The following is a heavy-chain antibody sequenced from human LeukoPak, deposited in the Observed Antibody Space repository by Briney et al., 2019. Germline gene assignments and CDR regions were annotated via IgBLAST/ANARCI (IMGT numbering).Heavy chain of an antibody. J-gene: IGHJ4*02. CDR3: ARRAGAYSHPYDY. D-gene: IGHD4/OR15-4a*01. CDR1: GFTFSSYA. Sequence: PGGSLRLSCAASGFTFSSYAMSWVRQAPGKGLEWVSAIGGSGGSTHYSDSVKGRFTISRDNSKNTLYLQMNSLRAEDTAVYYCARRAGAYSHPYDYWGQGTLVTVSS. CDR2: IGGSGGST. V-gene: IGHV3-23*01.